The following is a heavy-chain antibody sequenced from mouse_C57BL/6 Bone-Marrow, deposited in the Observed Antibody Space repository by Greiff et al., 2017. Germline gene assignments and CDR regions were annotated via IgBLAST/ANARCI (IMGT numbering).Heavy chain of an antibody. Sequence: VQLQQSGAELVRPGASVKLSCKASGYTFTDYYINWVKQRPGQGLEWIARIYPGSGNTYYNEKFKGKATLTAEKSSSTAYMQLSSLTSEDSAVYFCARGGGSSSLYAMDYWGQGTSVTVSS. D-gene: IGHD1-1*01. V-gene: IGHV1-76*01. CDR2: IYPGSGNT. CDR1: GYTFTDYY. J-gene: IGHJ4*01. CDR3: ARGGGSSSLYAMDY.